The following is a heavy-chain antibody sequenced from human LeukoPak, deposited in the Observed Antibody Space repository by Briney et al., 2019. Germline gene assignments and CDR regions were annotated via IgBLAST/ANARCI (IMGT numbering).Heavy chain of an antibody. CDR2: TYYSGST. D-gene: IGHD1-26*01. V-gene: IGHV4-59*01. CDR1: GGSISSYY. Sequence: SETLSLTCTVSGGSISSYYWSWIRQPPGKGLEWIGYTYYSGSTNYNPSLKSRVTISVDTSKNQFSLKLSSVAAADTAVYFCAREIPGIVGATYFDSWGQGALVTVSS. CDR3: AREIPGIVGATYFDS. J-gene: IGHJ4*02.